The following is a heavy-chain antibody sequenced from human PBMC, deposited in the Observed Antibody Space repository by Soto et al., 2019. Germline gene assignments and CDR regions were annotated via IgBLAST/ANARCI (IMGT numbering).Heavy chain of an antibody. V-gene: IGHV3-23*01. J-gene: IGHJ4*02. CDR2: ITNTGITT. D-gene: IGHD1-1*01. Sequence: GGSLRLSCAASGFGFSTHALSWVRQAPGKGLEWLSSITNTGITTHYADSVKGRFTISRENSRNTLHLQMNNLRVDDTAVYYCAKGFDDVDTKHIDHWGQGTLVTVSS. CDR1: GFGFSTHA. CDR3: AKGFDDVDTKHIDH.